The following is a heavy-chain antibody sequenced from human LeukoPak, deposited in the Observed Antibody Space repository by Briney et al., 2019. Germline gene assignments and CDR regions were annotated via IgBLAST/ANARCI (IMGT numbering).Heavy chain of an antibody. CDR1: GFTFSSYS. J-gene: IGHJ4*02. D-gene: IGHD5-24*01. CDR2: ISSSSSYI. Sequence: PGGSLRLSRAASGFTFSSYSMNWVRQAPGKGLEWVSSISSSSSYIYYADSVKGRFTISRDNAKNSLYLQMNSLRAEDTAVYYCARGRGGDGYNGVFDYWGQGTLVTVSS. V-gene: IGHV3-21*01. CDR3: ARGRGGDGYNGVFDY.